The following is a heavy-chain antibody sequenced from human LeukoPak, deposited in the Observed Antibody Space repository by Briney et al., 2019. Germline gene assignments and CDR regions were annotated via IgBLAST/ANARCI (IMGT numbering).Heavy chain of an antibody. CDR2: VDPEDGET. Sequence: ASVKVSCKASGYTFTDYYMHWCHRPPGKGLGGLGRVDPEDGETIYAEKFQGRVTITADTSTDTAYMELSSLRSEDTAVYYCATGEVVIAPNWFDPWGQGTLVTVSS. V-gene: IGHV1-69-2*01. CDR3: ATGEVVIAPNWFDP. J-gene: IGHJ5*02. D-gene: IGHD2-21*01. CDR1: GYTFTDYY.